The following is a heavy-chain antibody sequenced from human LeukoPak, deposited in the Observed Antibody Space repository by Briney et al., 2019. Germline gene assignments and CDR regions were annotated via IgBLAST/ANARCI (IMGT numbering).Heavy chain of an antibody. D-gene: IGHD3/OR15-3a*01. CDR3: ARSSMIWPYYDY. CDR2: IYSGGST. CDR1: GFTVSSNY. V-gene: IGHV3-53*01. J-gene: IGHJ4*02. Sequence: PGGSLRLSCAASGFTVSSNYMSWVRQAPGKGLEWVSGIYSGGSTYYADSVKGRFTISRDNSKNTLYLQMNSLRADDTAVYYCARSSMIWPYYDYWGQGTLVTVSS.